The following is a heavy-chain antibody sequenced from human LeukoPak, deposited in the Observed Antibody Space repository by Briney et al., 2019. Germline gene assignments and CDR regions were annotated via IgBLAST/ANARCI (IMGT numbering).Heavy chain of an antibody. V-gene: IGHV1-2*02. CDR3: ARAFQYYDILTDYYNGPHDY. CDR1: GYTFTGYY. D-gene: IGHD3-9*01. CDR2: INPNSGGT. Sequence: ASVKVSCKASGYTFTGYYMHWVRQAPGQGLEWMGWINPNSGGTNYAQKFQGRVTMTRDTSISTAYMELSRLRSDDTAVYYCARAFQYYDILTDYYNGPHDYWGQGTLVTVSS. J-gene: IGHJ4*02.